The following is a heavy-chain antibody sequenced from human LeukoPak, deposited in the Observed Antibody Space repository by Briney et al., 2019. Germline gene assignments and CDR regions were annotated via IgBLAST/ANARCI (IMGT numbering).Heavy chain of an antibody. CDR1: GDSSSSYS. CDR2: VFSLFNT. Sequence: SETLSLTCNVPGDSSSSYSWNWVRQPPGKGLEWIGYVFSLFNTNYNTSLKSRATISLDTSTHPLYLQWHSVTAAETAVYFRARCGDKDYTFLDYFDYGGRGTLVTVSS. CDR3: ARCGDKDYTFLDYFDY. J-gene: IGHJ4*02. V-gene: IGHV4-4*08. D-gene: IGHD4-11*01.